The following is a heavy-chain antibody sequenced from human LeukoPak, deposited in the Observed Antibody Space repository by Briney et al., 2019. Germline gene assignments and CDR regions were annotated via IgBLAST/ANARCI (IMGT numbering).Heavy chain of an antibody. CDR1: GFTFSSYG. Sequence: GGSLRLSCAASGFTFSSYGMHWVRQAPGKGLEWVAFIRYDGSNKYYADSVKGRFTISRDNSKNTLYLQMNSLRAEDTAVYSCRKDPVRVYRYNFWSGYYGNPDSGGKGTLV. V-gene: IGHV3-30*02. CDR3: RKDPVRVYRYNFWSGYYGNPDS. J-gene: IGHJ4*02. CDR2: IRYDGSNK. D-gene: IGHD3-3*01.